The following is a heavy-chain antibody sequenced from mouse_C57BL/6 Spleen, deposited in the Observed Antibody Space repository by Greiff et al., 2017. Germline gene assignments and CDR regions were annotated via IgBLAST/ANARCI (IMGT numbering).Heavy chain of an antibody. D-gene: IGHD2-3*01. J-gene: IGHJ1*03. V-gene: IGHV1-55*01. CDR3: ARVRDGYYVGYFDV. CDR2: IYPGSGST. Sequence: VQLQQPGAELVKPGASVKMSCKASGYTFTSYWITWVKQRPGQGLEWIGDIYPGSGSTNYNEKFKSKATLTVDTSSSTAYMQLSSLTSEDSAVYCCARVRDGYYVGYFDVWGTGTTVTVSS. CDR1: GYTFTSYW.